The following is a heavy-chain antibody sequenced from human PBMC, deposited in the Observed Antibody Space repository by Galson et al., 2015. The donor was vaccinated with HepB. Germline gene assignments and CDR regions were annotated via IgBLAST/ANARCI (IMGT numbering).Heavy chain of an antibody. CDR2: INAGNGNT. CDR3: ARAYVGRRLYFDWSGGWFDP. J-gene: IGHJ5*02. V-gene: IGHV1-3*01. D-gene: IGHD3-9*01. CDR1: GYTFTSYA. Sequence: SVKVSCKASGYTFTSYAMHWVRQAPGQRLEWMGWINAGNGNTKYSQKFQGRVTITRDTSASTAYMELSSLRSEDTAVYYCARAYVGRRLYFDWSGGWFDPWGQGTLVTVSS.